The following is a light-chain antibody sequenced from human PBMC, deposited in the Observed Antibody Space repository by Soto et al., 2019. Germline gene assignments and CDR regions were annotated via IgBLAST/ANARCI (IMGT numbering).Light chain of an antibody. CDR1: QSLLHSNGYTY. Sequence: DIVMTQSPLSLPVTPGEPASISCRSSQSLLHSNGYTYLDWYLQKPGQSPQLLIYLVSDRAPGVPDRFSGSGSGTDFTLKISRVEAEDVGVYYCMQAVQIPGTFGQGTKVEIK. V-gene: IGKV2-28*01. CDR2: LVS. J-gene: IGKJ1*01. CDR3: MQAVQIPGT.